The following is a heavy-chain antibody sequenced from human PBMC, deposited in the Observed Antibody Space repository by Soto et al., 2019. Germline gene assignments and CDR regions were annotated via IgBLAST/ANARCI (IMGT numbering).Heavy chain of an antibody. CDR2: ISAYNGNT. V-gene: IGHV1-18*01. Sequence: ASVKVSCKASGYTFTSYGISWVRQAPGQGLEWMGWISAYNGNTNYAQKLQGRVTMTTDTSTSTAYMELRSLRSDDTAVYYCARGGEEPLVPGDYYYGMDVWGQGTTVTVSS. D-gene: IGHD6-6*01. J-gene: IGHJ6*02. CDR3: ARGGEEPLVPGDYYYGMDV. CDR1: GYTFTSYG.